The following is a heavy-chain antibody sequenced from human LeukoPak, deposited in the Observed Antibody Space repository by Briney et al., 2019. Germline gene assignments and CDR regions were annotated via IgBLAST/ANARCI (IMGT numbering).Heavy chain of an antibody. J-gene: IGHJ4*02. D-gene: IGHD4-17*01. Sequence: SVKASCKASGGTFSSYAISWVRQAPGQGLEWMGGIIPIFGTANYAQKFQGRVTITADESTSTAYMELSSLRSEDTAVYYCARNDYGDYIFDYWGQGTLATVSS. CDR3: ARNDYGDYIFDY. V-gene: IGHV1-69*13. CDR1: GGTFSSYA. CDR2: IIPIFGTA.